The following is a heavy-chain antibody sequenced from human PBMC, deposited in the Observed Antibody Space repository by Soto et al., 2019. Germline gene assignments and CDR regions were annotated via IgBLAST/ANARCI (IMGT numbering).Heavy chain of an antibody. CDR1: GYSFTTNW. CDR3: ARHSGVAEDGTD. V-gene: IGHV5-51*01. J-gene: IGHJ1*01. Sequence: PGESLKISCKGSGYSFTTNWIGWVRQMPGKGLEWMGDIYPGDSDTRYSPSFQGQVAISADKSINTAYLQWSSLKASDTAMYYCARHSGVAEDGTDWGQGTLVTVSS. D-gene: IGHD6-13*01. CDR2: IYPGDSDT.